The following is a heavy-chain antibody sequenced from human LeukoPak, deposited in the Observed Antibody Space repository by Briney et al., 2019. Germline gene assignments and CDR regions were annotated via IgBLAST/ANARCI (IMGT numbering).Heavy chain of an antibody. V-gene: IGHV4-61*02. J-gene: IGHJ5*02. D-gene: IGHD6-6*01. CDR1: GGSISSGSYY. CDR2: IYTSGST. CDR3: ARVVVGQLVRWFDP. Sequence: SQTLSLTCTVSGGSISSGSYYWSWIRQPAGKALESIGRIYTSGSTNYNPSLKSRVTISVDTSKNQFSLKLSSVTAADTAVYYCARVVVGQLVRWFDPWGQGTLVTVSS.